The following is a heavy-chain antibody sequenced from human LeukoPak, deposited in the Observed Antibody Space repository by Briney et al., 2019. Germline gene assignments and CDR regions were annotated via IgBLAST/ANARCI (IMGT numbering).Heavy chain of an antibody. Sequence: SETLSLTCAVYGGSFSGYSWSWIRQPPGKGLEWIGEINHSGCTNYNPSLKSRVTISVDTSKNQFSLKLSSVTAADTAIYYCARGTTRIAVAGSWFDPWGQGTLVAVS. CDR2: INHSGCT. J-gene: IGHJ5*02. CDR1: GGSFSGYS. D-gene: IGHD6-19*01. V-gene: IGHV4-34*01. CDR3: ARGTTRIAVAGSWFDP.